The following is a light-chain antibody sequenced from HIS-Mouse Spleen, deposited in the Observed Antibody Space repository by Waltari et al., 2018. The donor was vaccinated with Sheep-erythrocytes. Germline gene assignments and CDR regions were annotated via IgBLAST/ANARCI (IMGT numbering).Light chain of an antibody. CDR2: GAS. J-gene: IGKJ3*01. CDR1: QSVSSSY. Sequence: EIVLTQSPGTLSLSPGERATLSCRASQSVSSSYLAWYPQKPGQAPRLLIYGASSRATGIPDRFSGSGSGTDFTLTISRLEPEDFAVYYCQQYGSSRQQTFTFGPGTKVDIK. V-gene: IGKV3-20*01. CDR3: QQYGSSRQQTFT.